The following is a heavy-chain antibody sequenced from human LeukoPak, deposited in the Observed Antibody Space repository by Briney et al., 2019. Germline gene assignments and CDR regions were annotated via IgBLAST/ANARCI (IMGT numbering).Heavy chain of an antibody. V-gene: IGHV3-7*03. CDR3: ARSTFAMEPPSFDY. D-gene: IGHD5-18*01. CDR2: IKQDGSEK. Sequence: QTGGSLRLSCAASGFTFSSYWMSWVRQAPGKGLEWVANIKQDGSEKYYVDSVKGRFTISRDNAKNSLYLQMNSLRAEDTAVYYCARSTFAMEPPSFDYWGQGTLVTVSS. CDR1: GFTFSSYW. J-gene: IGHJ4*02.